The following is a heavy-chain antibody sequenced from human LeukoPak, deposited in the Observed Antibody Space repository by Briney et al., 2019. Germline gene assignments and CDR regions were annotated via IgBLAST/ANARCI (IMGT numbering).Heavy chain of an antibody. CDR3: ARGNRDFDS. Sequence: SQTLSLTCAISGDSVSTNSAAWNWIRPSPSRGLECLGRTYYRSKWYHDYAPSVQSRITINPDTSKNQFSLHLNSVTPEDTAVYYCARGNRDFDSWGQGTLVTVSS. CDR2: TYYRSKWYH. CDR1: GDSVSTNSAA. V-gene: IGHV6-1*01. D-gene: IGHD2-21*02. J-gene: IGHJ5*01.